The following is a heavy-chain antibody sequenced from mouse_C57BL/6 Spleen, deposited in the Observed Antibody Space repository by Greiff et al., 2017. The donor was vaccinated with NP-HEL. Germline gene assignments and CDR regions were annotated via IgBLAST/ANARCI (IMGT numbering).Heavy chain of an antibody. CDR3: ARRGSSPYWYFDV. D-gene: IGHD1-1*01. Sequence: VQLQQSGPELVKPGASVKLSCKASGYTFTSYDINWVKQRPGQGLEWIGWIYPRDGSTKYNEKFKGKATLTVDTSSSTAYMELHSLTSEDSAVYFCARRGSSPYWYFDVWGTGTTVTVSS. CDR2: IYPRDGST. J-gene: IGHJ1*03. CDR1: GYTFTSYD. V-gene: IGHV1-85*01.